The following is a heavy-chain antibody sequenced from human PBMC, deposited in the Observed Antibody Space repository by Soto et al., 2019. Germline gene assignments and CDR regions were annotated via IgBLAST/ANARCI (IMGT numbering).Heavy chain of an antibody. V-gene: IGHV4-34*01. CDR2: INHSGST. J-gene: IGHJ5*02. CDR3: ARRRVYYYGSGSYYWFDP. Sequence: SETRSRTCAVYGGSFSGYYWSWIRQPPGKGLEWIGEINHSGSTNYNPSLKSRVTISVYTSKNQFCLKLSSVTAADTAVYYCARRRVYYYGSGSYYWFDPWGQGTLVTVSS. CDR1: GGSFSGYY. D-gene: IGHD3-10*01.